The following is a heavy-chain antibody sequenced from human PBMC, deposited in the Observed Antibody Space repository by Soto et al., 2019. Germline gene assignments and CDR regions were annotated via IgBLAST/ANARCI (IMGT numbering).Heavy chain of an antibody. CDR3: TTLLLWLGEPGY. D-gene: IGHD3-10*01. J-gene: IGHJ4*02. V-gene: IGHV3-15*07. CDR1: GFTFSNAW. CDR2: IKSKTDGETT. Sequence: GGSLRLPCAASGFTFSNAWMNWVRQAPGKGLEWVGRIKSKTDGETTDYAAPVKGRFTISRDDSKNTLYLQMNSLKTEDTAVYYCTTLLLWLGEPGYWGQGTLVTVSS.